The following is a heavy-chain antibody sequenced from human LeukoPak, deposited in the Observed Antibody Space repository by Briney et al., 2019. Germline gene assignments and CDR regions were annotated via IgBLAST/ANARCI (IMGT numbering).Heavy chain of an antibody. Sequence: SETLSLTCTVSGGSISSSSYYWGWIRQPPGKGLEWIGSIYYSGSTYYNPSLKSRVTISVDTSKNQFSLKLSSVTAADTAVYYCARGDYGDYVGFDPWGQGTLVTVSS. V-gene: IGHV4-39*07. D-gene: IGHD4-17*01. CDR3: ARGDYGDYVGFDP. CDR1: GGSISSSSYY. J-gene: IGHJ5*02. CDR2: IYYSGST.